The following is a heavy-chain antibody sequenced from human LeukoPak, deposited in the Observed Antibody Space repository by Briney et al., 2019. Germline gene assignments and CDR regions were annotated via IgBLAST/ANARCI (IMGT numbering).Heavy chain of an antibody. D-gene: IGHD2-2*01. J-gene: IGHJ4*02. V-gene: IGHV3-23*01. CDR1: GFTFSSYA. CDR2: ITTDGRST. Sequence: GGSLRLSCAASGFTFSSYAMSWVRQVPGKGLEWVSAITTDGRSTYYADSVKGRFTISRDNSKNTLYLQMNSLRAEDTALYYCAKGSSTTCPCYRDYWGQGTLVTVSS. CDR3: AKGSSTTCPCYRDY.